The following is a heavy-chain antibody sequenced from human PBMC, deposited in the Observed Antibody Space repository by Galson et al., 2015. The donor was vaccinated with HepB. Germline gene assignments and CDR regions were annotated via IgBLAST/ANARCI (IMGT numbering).Heavy chain of an antibody. CDR2: FDPEDGET. CDR3: ATTPGRSSPSRRGWFDP. D-gene: IGHD6-6*01. J-gene: IGHJ5*02. CDR1: GYTLTELS. V-gene: IGHV1-24*01. Sequence: SVKVSCKVSGYTLTELSMHWVRQAPGKGLEWMGGFDPEDGETIYAQKFQGRVTMTEDTSTDTAYMELSSLRSEDTAVYYCATTPGRSSPSRRGWFDPWGQGTLVTVSS.